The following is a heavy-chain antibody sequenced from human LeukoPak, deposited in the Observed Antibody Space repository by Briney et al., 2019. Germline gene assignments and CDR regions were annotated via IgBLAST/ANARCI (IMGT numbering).Heavy chain of an antibody. CDR3: ARGHYKEYFDY. CDR2: IYYSGSA. Sequence: SETLSLTCIVSGGSISSYYWSWIRQPPGKGLEWIGYIYYSGSANYKPSLKSRVTISVDTSKNQFSLKLSSVTAADTAVYYCARGHYKEYFDYWGQGTLVTVSS. J-gene: IGHJ4*02. D-gene: IGHD4-11*01. V-gene: IGHV4-59*01. CDR1: GGSISSYY.